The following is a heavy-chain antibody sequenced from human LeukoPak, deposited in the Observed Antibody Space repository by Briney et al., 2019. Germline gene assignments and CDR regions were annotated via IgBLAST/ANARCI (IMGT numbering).Heavy chain of an antibody. CDR1: GFTFDDYA. CDR3: AKDLFSGTVATPYFYYYGMDV. CDR2: ISGDGGST. J-gene: IGHJ6*02. V-gene: IGHV3-43*02. D-gene: IGHD6-19*01. Sequence: GGSLRLSCAASGFTFDDYATHWVRQAPGKGLEWVSLISGDGGSTYFADSVKGRFTISRDNSKNSLYLQMNSLRTEDTALYYCAKDLFSGTVATPYFYYYGMDVWGQGTTVTVSS.